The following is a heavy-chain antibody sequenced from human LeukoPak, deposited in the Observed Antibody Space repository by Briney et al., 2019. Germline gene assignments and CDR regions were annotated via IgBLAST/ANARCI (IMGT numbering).Heavy chain of an antibody. CDR1: GASISTSY. CDR3: ARLGSGYDSVDAFDI. V-gene: IGHV4-4*07. Sequence: SETLSLTCTVSGASISTSYLSWIRQPAGRGLEWIGRIYNSGITNYNPSLKSRVTISVDTSKNQFSLKLSSVTAADTAVYYCARLGSGYDSVDAFDIWGQGTMVTVSS. D-gene: IGHD5-12*01. CDR2: IYNSGIT. J-gene: IGHJ3*02.